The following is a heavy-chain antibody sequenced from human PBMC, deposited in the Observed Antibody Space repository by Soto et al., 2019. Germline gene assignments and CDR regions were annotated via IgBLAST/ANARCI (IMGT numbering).Heavy chain of an antibody. CDR3: ASYSYVSGSRSFDY. V-gene: IGHV3-11*01. J-gene: IGHJ4*02. CDR2: ISSSGSTI. Sequence: PGGSLRLSCAASGFTFSDYYMSWIRQAPGKGLEWVSYISSSGSTIYYADSVKGRFTISRDNAKTSLYLQMNSLRAEDTAVYYCASYSYVSGSRSFDYWGQGTLVTVSS. D-gene: IGHD3-10*01. CDR1: GFTFSDYY.